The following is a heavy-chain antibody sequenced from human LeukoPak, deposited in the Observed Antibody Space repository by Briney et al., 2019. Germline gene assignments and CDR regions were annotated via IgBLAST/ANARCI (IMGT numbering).Heavy chain of an antibody. CDR1: GFTFSSYS. V-gene: IGHV3-7*01. CDR3: ARGIDI. J-gene: IGHJ3*02. CDR2: INQDGTEK. Sequence: GGSLRLSCAASGFTFSSYSMNWVRQAPGKGLEWVANINQDGTEKYYVDSVKGRFTISRDNAKNSLYLQMNSLRAEDTAIYYCARGIDIWGQGTMVTVSS.